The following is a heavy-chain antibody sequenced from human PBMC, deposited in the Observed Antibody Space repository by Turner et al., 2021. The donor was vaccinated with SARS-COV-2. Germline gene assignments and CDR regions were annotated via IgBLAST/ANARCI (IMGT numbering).Heavy chain of an antibody. CDR3: AKAQLGYYLGVDY. CDR1: GFTFSSFV. V-gene: IGHV3-23*01. J-gene: IGHJ4*02. CDR2: ISVSGGST. D-gene: IGHD3-3*01. Sequence: EVQLLESGGGLVQPGGSLRLSCAASGFTFSSFVMSWVRQAPGKGLEWVSSISVSGGSTYYADSVKGRFTISRENSKNTLYLQMKSLRAEDTAVYYCAKAQLGYYLGVDYWGQGTLVTVSS.